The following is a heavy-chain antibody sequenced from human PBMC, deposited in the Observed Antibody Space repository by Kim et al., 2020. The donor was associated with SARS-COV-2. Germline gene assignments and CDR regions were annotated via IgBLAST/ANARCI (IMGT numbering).Heavy chain of an antibody. CDR3: ARGLLSGKGVGY. V-gene: IGHV1-8*01. Sequence: GYAQKVQGRVTMTRNTYISTAYMELSSLRSEDTAVYYCARGLLSGKGVGYWGQGTLVTVSS. D-gene: IGHD6-25*01. J-gene: IGHJ4*02.